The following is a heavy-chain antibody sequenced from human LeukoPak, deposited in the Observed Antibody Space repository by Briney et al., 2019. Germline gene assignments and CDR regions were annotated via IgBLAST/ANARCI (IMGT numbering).Heavy chain of an antibody. CDR1: GIIFSNYG. CDR3: ARAPVGDTSTVGAIDI. CDR2: ISPSGGTT. D-gene: IGHD1-26*01. J-gene: IGHJ3*02. V-gene: IGHV3-23*01. Sequence: PGGSLRLSCEASGIIFSNYGMNWVRQAPGKRLEWVSGISPSGGTTYYADSLKGRFSISRDNSKNTVYLQMNSLKTEDTAVYYCARAPVGDTSTVGAIDIWGQGTMVTVSS.